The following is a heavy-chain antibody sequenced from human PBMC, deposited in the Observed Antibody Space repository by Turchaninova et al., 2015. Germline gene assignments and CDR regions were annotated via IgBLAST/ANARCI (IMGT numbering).Heavy chain of an antibody. D-gene: IGHD7-27*01. Sequence: QVQLVESGGGVVQPGGSLRRYCAASGFTFSTSGMNWVRQAPGKGLEWVSIIRYDGSNRYYTDSVKGRFTISRDNSKNTLYLQMNSLRAKDTAMYYCVKDQGNWDIDYWGQGTLVTVSS. CDR2: IRYDGSNR. CDR3: VKDQGNWDIDY. CDR1: GFTFSTSG. J-gene: IGHJ4*02. V-gene: IGHV3-30*02.